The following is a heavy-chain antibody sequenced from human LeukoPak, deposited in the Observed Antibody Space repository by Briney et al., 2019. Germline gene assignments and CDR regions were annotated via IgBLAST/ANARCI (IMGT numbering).Heavy chain of an antibody. D-gene: IGHD3-10*01. CDR2: ISYDGSNK. J-gene: IGHJ5*02. Sequence: GGSLRLSCAASGFTFSSYAMHWVRQAPGKGLEWVAVISYDGSNKYYADSVKGRFTISRDTSKNTLYLQMNSLRAEGTAVYYCAGLTMVRGVGLNWFDPWGQGTLVTVSS. V-gene: IGHV3-30*04. CDR1: GFTFSSYA. CDR3: AGLTMVRGVGLNWFDP.